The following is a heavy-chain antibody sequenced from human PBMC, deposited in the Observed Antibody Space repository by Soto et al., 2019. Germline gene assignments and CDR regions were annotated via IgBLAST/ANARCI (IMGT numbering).Heavy chain of an antibody. CDR1: GYSFTSYW. V-gene: IGHV5-51*01. CDR2: IYPGDSDT. Sequence: GESLKISCKGSGYSFTSYWIGWVRQMPGKGLEWMGIIYPGDSDTRYSPSFQGQVTISADKSISTAYLQWSSLKASDTAMYYCARPLKYYYDSSGSDHDAFDIWGQGTMVTVSS. J-gene: IGHJ3*02. CDR3: ARPLKYYYDSSGSDHDAFDI. D-gene: IGHD3-22*01.